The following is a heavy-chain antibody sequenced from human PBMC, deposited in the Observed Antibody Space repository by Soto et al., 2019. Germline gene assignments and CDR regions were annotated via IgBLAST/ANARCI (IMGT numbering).Heavy chain of an antibody. CDR3: ARTYSSSRTFGGGNYFDY. CDR1: GYTFTGYY. D-gene: IGHD6-13*01. V-gene: IGHV1-2*04. Sequence: QVQLVQSGAEVKKPGASVKVSCKASGYTFTGYYMHWVRQAPGQGLEWMGWINPNSGGTNYAQKFQGWVTMTRDTCISTAYMELSRLRSDDTAVYYCARTYSSSRTFGGGNYFDYWGQGTLVTVSS. CDR2: INPNSGGT. J-gene: IGHJ4*02.